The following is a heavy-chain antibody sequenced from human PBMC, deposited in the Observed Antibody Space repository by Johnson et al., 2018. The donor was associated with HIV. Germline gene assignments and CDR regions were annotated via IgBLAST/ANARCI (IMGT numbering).Heavy chain of an antibody. D-gene: IGHD2-15*01. J-gene: IGHJ3*02. V-gene: IGHV3-30*04. CDR3: ARQIIAVVEDATSGAFDI. CDR1: GFTFSSYA. CDR2: ISYDGSNK. Sequence: QVQLVESGGGVVQPGRSLRLSCAASGFTFSSYAMHWVRQAPGKGLEWVAVISYDGSNKYYADSVKGRFTISRDNSKNTLYLQMNNLGAEDTALYYCARQIIAVVEDATSGAFDIWGQGTMVTVSS.